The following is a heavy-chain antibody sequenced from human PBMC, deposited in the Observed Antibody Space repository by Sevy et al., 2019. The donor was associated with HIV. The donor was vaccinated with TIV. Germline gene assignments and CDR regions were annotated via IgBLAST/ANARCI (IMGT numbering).Heavy chain of an antibody. CDR1: GFIFSTYA. D-gene: IGHD3-22*01. J-gene: IGHJ6*02. CDR2: ISGSGGST. CDR3: ARADSTFYGLDV. V-gene: IGHV3-23*01. Sequence: GGSLRLSCTASGFIFSTYAMTWVRQAPGKGLEWVSAISGSGGSTYYADSLKGRFTIFRDNSKNTLYLQMNNLRAEDTAVYYCARADSTFYGLDVWGQGTTVTVSS.